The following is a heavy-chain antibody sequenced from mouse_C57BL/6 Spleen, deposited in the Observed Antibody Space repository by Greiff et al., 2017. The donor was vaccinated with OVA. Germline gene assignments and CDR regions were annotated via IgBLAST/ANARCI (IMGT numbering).Heavy chain of an antibody. CDR2: IWWDDDK. D-gene: IGHD1-1*01. Sequence: QVTLKVSGPGIFQPSQTLSLTCSFSGFSLSTFGMGVGWIRQPSGNGLEWLALIWWDDDKYYNPALKSRLTISQDTSKNQVFLKIANVDTADTATYYCARNYGSSYWYFDVWGTGTTVTVSS. CDR3: ARNYGSSYWYFDV. CDR1: GFSLSTFGMG. V-gene: IGHV8-8*01. J-gene: IGHJ1*03.